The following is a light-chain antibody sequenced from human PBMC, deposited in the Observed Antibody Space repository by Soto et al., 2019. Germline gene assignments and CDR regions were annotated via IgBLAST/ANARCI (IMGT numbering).Light chain of an antibody. CDR2: EGS. V-gene: IGLV2-23*01. J-gene: IGLJ3*02. Sequence: QSVLTQPASVSGSPGQSITISCTGTSSDVGSYNLVSWYQHHPGKAPKLMTYEGSKRPSGVSTRFSGSKSGNTASLTISGLQAEDESDYYCCSYAGSSTWVFGGGTKVTVL. CDR1: SSDVGSYNL. CDR3: CSYAGSSTWV.